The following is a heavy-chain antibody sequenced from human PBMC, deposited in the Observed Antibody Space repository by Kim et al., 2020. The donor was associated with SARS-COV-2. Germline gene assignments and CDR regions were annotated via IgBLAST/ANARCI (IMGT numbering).Heavy chain of an antibody. D-gene: IGHD2-2*02. CDR2: FDPEDGET. CDR1: GYTLTELS. Sequence: ASVKVSCKVSGYTLTELSMHWVRQAPGKGLEWMGGFDPEDGETIYAQKFQGRVTMTEDTSTDTAYMELSSLRSEDTAVYYCATGLLYTGGMDVWGQGTTVTVSS. V-gene: IGHV1-24*01. J-gene: IGHJ6*02. CDR3: ATGLLYTGGMDV.